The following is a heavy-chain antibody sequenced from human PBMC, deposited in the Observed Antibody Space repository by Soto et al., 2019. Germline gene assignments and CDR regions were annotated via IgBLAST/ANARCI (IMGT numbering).Heavy chain of an antibody. J-gene: IGHJ6*02. D-gene: IGHD3-3*01. CDR1: GFTFSSYG. V-gene: IGHV3-30*18. Sequence: PGGSLRLSCAASGFTFSSYGMHWVRQAPGKGLEWVAVISYDGSNKYYADSVKGRFTISRDNSKNTLYLQMNSLRAEDTAVYYCAKNVRSNRAYYDFWTSPGIYYYYGMDVWGQGTTVTVSS. CDR2: ISYDGSNK. CDR3: AKNVRSNRAYYDFWTSPGIYYYYGMDV.